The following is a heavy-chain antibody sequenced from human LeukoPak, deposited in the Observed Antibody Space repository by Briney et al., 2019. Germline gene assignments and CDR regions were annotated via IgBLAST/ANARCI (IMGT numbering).Heavy chain of an antibody. CDR1: AYTFTSYY. CDR2: INPSGGST. V-gene: IGHV1-46*01. Sequence: ASVKVSCKASAYTFTSYYMHWVRQAPGQGLEWMGIINPSGGSTSYAQKFQGRVTMTRDMSTSTVYMELSSLRSGDTAVYYCARVTYGSGTYGAFDYWGQGTLVTVSS. D-gene: IGHD3-10*01. J-gene: IGHJ4*02. CDR3: ARVTYGSGTYGAFDY.